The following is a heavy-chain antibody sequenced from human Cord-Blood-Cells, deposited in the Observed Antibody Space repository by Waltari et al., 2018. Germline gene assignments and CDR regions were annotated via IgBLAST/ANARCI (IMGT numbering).Heavy chain of an antibody. CDR2: FDPEDGET. CDR3: ATLGDYDFWSGIFDY. J-gene: IGHJ4*02. CDR1: GYTLTELS. D-gene: IGHD3-3*01. Sequence: QVQLVTSGAAVKKPGASVKVSCKVSGYTLTELSMHWVRQAPGKGLEWLGGFDPEDGETIYAQKFQGRVTMTEDTSTDTAYMELSSLRSEDTAVYYCATLGDYDFWSGIFDYWGQGTLVTVSS. V-gene: IGHV1-24*01.